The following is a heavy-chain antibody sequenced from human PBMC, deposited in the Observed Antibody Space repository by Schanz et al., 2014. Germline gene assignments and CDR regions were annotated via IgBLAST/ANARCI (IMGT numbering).Heavy chain of an antibody. CDR1: EFTFSTDA. D-gene: IGHD6-25*01. Sequence: DVHLLESGGGLVQPGGSLRLSCAASEFTFSTDAMHWVRQAPGKGLEWVSNIPWNGAAIGYAGSVRGRFTISRDNSKNTLYLQMNSLRPEDTAVYYCAKVRYSSGWRGDYFDEWGQGTLVTVAS. V-gene: IGHV3-23*01. CDR2: IPWNGAAI. J-gene: IGHJ4*02. CDR3: AKVRYSSGWRGDYFDE.